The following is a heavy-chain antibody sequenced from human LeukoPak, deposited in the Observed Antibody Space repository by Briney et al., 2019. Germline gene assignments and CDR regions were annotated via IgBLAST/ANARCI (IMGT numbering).Heavy chain of an antibody. J-gene: IGHJ4*02. V-gene: IGHV3-74*01. CDR2: INSDGSTT. CDR3: ARDGDGYNWDYFDY. D-gene: IGHD5-24*01. CDR1: GFTFSSYW. Sequence: GGSLRLSCAASGFTFSSYWMHWVRQAPGKGLVWVSRINSDGSTTSDADSVKGRFTISRDNAKNTLYLQMNSLRAEDTAVYYCARDGDGYNWDYFDYWGQGTLVTVSS.